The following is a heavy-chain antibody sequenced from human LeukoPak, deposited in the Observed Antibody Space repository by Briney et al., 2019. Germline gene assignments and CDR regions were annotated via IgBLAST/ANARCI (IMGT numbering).Heavy chain of an antibody. J-gene: IGHJ4*02. D-gene: IGHD2-2*01. CDR3: ARGAGERYCSSTSCYNFDY. V-gene: IGHV1-69*05. CDR2: IIPMFGTA. CDR1: GGTFSSYA. Sequence: SVKVSCKASGGTFSSYAISWVRQAPGQGLEWMGGIIPMFGTANYAQKFQGRVTITTDESTSTAYMELSSLRSEDTAVYYCARGAGERYCSSTSCYNFDYWGQGTLVTVSS.